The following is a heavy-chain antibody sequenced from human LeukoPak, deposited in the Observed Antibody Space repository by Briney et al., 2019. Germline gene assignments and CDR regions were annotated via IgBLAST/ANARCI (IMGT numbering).Heavy chain of an antibody. CDR3: ARDLDDILTGYQDAFDI. J-gene: IGHJ3*02. Sequence: SSVKVCCKASGSTFTSYGISWVRQAPGQGLEWVGWISAYNGNKNYAQKLQGRVTMTTDTSTSTAYMELRSLRSDDTAVYYCARDLDDILTGYQDAFDIWGQGTMVTVSS. D-gene: IGHD3-9*01. CDR1: GSTFTSYG. V-gene: IGHV1-18*04. CDR2: ISAYNGNK.